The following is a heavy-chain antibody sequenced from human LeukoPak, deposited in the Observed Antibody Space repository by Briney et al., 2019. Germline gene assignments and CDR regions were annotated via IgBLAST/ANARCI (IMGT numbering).Heavy chain of an antibody. CDR3: AKEPQPWLGAFDI. CDR2: VWYDATKK. J-gene: IGHJ3*02. V-gene: IGHV3-33*06. D-gene: IGHD5-18*01. Sequence: GGSLRLSCAASGFTFSNFAMHWVRQAPGKGLEWVAIVWYDATKKYYVDSVDGRFTISRDNSKNTLYLQMNSLRAEDTAVYYCAKEPQPWLGAFDIRGQGTMVTVSS. CDR1: GFTFSNFA.